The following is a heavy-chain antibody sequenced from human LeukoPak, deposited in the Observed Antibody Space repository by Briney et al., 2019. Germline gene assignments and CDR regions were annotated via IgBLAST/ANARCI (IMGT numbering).Heavy chain of an antibody. J-gene: IGHJ4*02. CDR1: GGSISSGGYS. V-gene: IGHV4-30-2*01. CDR3: ARVVAGFKAPFDY. Sequence: SETLSLTCAVSGGSISSGGYSWSWIRQPPGKGLEWIGYIYHSGSTYYNPSLKSRVTISVDRSKNQFSLKLSSVTAADTAVYYCARVVAGFKAPFDYWGQGTLVTVSS. CDR2: IYHSGST. D-gene: IGHD3-10*01.